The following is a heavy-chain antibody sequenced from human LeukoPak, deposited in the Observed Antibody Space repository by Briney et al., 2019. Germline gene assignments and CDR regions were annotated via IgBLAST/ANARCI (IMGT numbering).Heavy chain of an antibody. D-gene: IGHD2-15*01. Sequence: SETLSLTCTVSGGSISSNTYSWGWIRQPPGKGLEWIGSIYYSGSTYYNPSLKSRVTISVDTSKNQFSLKLSSVTAADTAVYFCARDFRVCSGGSCYSGPFDYWGQGTLVTVSS. CDR3: ARDFRVCSGGSCYSGPFDY. CDR2: IYYSGST. CDR1: GGSISSNTYS. J-gene: IGHJ4*02. V-gene: IGHV4-39*07.